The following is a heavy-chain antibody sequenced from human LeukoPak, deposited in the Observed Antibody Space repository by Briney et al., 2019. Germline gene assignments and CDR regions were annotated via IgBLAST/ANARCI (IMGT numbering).Heavy chain of an antibody. Sequence: PGGSLRLSCAASGFTFSGYSMNWVRQAPGKGLEWLSYISSSSGGIYYADSVRGRFTISRDNAKNSLYLQMNSLRGEDTAVYYCARQGRYGQFDLWGQGTLVTVSS. V-gene: IGHV3-48*01. CDR2: ISSSSGGI. J-gene: IGHJ4*02. D-gene: IGHD5-18*01. CDR1: GFTFSGYS. CDR3: ARQGRYGQFDL.